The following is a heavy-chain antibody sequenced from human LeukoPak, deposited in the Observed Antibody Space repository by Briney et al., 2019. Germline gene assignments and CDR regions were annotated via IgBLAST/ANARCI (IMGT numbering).Heavy chain of an antibody. D-gene: IGHD4-23*01. Sequence: SETLSLTCTVSGGSISSYYWRWIRQPPGKGLEWIGYIYYSGSTNYNPSLKSRVTISVDTSKNQFSLKLSSVTAADAAVYYCARGTTVVTPFLGAFDIWGQGTMVTVSS. CDR1: GGSISSYY. CDR3: ARGTTVVTPFLGAFDI. J-gene: IGHJ3*02. V-gene: IGHV4-59*01. CDR2: IYYSGST.